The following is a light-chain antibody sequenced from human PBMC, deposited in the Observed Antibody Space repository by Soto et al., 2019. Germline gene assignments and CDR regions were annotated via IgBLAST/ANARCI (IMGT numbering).Light chain of an antibody. J-gene: IGKJ5*01. CDR3: QQYNNSIT. CDR1: QTFRSS. Sequence: IVLXQSPGTRSFCPGERVELSCLPSQTFRSSYLAWSKQKPGQDPRILIYAASNRATGVPARFSGSWSGTEFTLTISSLQSEDFAVYYCQQYNNSITCGQWTRREIK. V-gene: IGKV3-15*01. CDR2: AAS.